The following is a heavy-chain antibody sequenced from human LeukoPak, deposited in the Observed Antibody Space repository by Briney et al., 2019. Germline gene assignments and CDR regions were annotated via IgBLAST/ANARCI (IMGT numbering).Heavy chain of an antibody. Sequence: PSETLSLTCTVSGGSISSGSYYWSWIRQPAGKGLEWIGRIYTSGSTNYNPSLKSRVTISVDTSKNQFSPKLSSVTAADTAVYYCARFGGYDILTGRAYMDVWGKGTTVTVSS. D-gene: IGHD3-9*01. CDR1: GGSISSGSYY. CDR3: ARFGGYDILTGRAYMDV. V-gene: IGHV4-61*02. J-gene: IGHJ6*03. CDR2: IYTSGST.